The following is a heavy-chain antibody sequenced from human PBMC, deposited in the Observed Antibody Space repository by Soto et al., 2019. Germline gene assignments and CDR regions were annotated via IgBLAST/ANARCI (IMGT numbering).Heavy chain of an antibody. CDR1: GYTFTSYD. D-gene: IGHD2-15*01. CDR3: ARGVDRSGGSCYLGSWFDP. J-gene: IGHJ5*02. CDR2: MNPNSGNT. Sequence: ASVKVSCKASGYTFTSYDINWVRQATGQGLEWMGWMNPNSGNTGYAQKFQGRVTMTRNTSISTAYMELSSLRSEDTAVYYCARGVDRSGGSCYLGSWFDPWGQGTLVTVSS. V-gene: IGHV1-8*01.